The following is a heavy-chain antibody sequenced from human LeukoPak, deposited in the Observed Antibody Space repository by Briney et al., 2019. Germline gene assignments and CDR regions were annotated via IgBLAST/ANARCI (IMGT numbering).Heavy chain of an antibody. CDR2: ISYDGSNK. V-gene: IGHV3-30-3*01. CDR3: ARDLECSSTSCSDGSSNYYYGMDV. CDR1: GFTFSSYA. Sequence: GRSLRLSCAASGFTFSSYAMHWVRQAPGKGLEWVAVISYDGSNKYYADSVKGRFTISRDNSKNTLYLQMNSLRAEDTAVYYCARDLECSSTSCSDGSSNYYYGMDVWGQGTTVTVSS. J-gene: IGHJ6*02. D-gene: IGHD2-2*01.